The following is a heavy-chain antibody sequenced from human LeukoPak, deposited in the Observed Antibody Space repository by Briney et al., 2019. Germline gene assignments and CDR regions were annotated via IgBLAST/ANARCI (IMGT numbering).Heavy chain of an antibody. V-gene: IGHV3-11*04. CDR3: ARDRGGYFDY. CDR1: GFTFSNYY. CDR2: IKGNGATT. D-gene: IGHD3-16*01. Sequence: PGGSLRLSCEASGFTFSNYYMSWIRQAPGKGLEWVSHIKGNGATTYYADSVRGRFTISRDNAKNSLFLQMNSLRAEDTAVYYCARDRGGYFDYWGQGTLVTVSS. J-gene: IGHJ4*02.